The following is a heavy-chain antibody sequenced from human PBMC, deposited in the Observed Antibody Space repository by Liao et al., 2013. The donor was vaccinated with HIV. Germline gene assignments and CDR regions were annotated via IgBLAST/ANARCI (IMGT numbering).Heavy chain of an antibody. CDR2: FYYTGIT. V-gene: IGHV4-39*07. CDR3: ATDSSGWVGH. Sequence: QLRLQESGPGLVKPSETLSLTCAVYAGSISRSSYYWGWIRQSPGKGLEWIGIFYYTGITNYNPSLKSRVTISVDRSKSQLSLKVTSVTAADTAVYYCATDSSGWVGHWGQGTLVTVSS. D-gene: IGHD6-19*01. CDR1: AGSISRSSYY. J-gene: IGHJ5*02.